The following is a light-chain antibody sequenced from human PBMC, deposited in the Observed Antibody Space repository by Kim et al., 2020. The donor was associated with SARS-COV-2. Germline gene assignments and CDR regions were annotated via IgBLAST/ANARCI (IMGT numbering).Light chain of an antibody. CDR2: GNS. V-gene: IGLV1-40*01. CDR3: QSYDSSLSGAWV. CDR1: SSNIGAGYD. J-gene: IGLJ3*02. Sequence: VTISCTGSSSNIGAGYDVHWYQQLPGTAPKLLIYGNSNRPSGVPDRFSGSKSGTSASLVITGLQAEDEADYYCQSYDSSLSGAWVFGGGTQLTVL.